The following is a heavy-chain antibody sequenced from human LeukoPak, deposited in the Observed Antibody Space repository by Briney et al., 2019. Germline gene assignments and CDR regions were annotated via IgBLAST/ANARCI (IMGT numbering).Heavy chain of an antibody. J-gene: IGHJ4*02. CDR3: ARQQLNYFDY. CDR2: ISGSGAHS. Sequence: PGGSLRLSCAASGFTFSSYAMNWVRQAPGEGPEWVSVISGSGAHSYYADSVKGRFTISRDNSNNMLFLQMNSLRAEDTAVYYCARQQLNYFDYWGQGTLVTVSS. V-gene: IGHV3-23*01. D-gene: IGHD6-13*01. CDR1: GFTFSSYA.